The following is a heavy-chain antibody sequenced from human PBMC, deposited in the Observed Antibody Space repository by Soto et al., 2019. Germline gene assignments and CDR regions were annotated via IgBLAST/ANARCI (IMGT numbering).Heavy chain of an antibody. J-gene: IGHJ4*02. Sequence: QVQLVQSGAEVKKPGSSVKVSCKASGDTFNFYTFSWVRQAPGQGLEWMGRIIPMVGMSNYAQKFQGRVTXXXEXTTNTTYMQLSSLRSEDTALYYCATSYGSGSRPFDSWGQGTPVTVSS. CDR1: GDTFNFYT. D-gene: IGHD3-10*01. CDR2: IIPMVGMS. CDR3: ATSYGSGSRPFDS. V-gene: IGHV1-69*02.